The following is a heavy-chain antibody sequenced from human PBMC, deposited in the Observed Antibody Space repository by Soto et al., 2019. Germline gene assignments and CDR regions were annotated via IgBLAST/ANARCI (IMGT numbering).Heavy chain of an antibody. CDR2: ISYDGSNK. Sequence: GGSLRLSCAASGFTFSSYGMHWVRQAPGKGLEGVAVISYDGSNKYYADSVKGRFTISRDNSKNTLYLQMNSLRAEDTAVYYFAKDRSPYYYGMEVYGQGTT. CDR3: AKDRSPYYYGMEV. CDR1: GFTFSSYG. V-gene: IGHV3-30*18. J-gene: IGHJ6*02.